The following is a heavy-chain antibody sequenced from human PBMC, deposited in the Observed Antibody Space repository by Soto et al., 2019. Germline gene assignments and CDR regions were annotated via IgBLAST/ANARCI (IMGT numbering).Heavy chain of an antibody. V-gene: IGHV4-4*09. CDR3: ASNIWTDDADRDGTLNT. CDR2: LSSSGAT. J-gene: IGHJ3*01. D-gene: IGHD1-1*01. Sequence: QMQLEESGPGLVKPSETLSLTCSVSGGSVSDNDWHWIRQSPGKGLEWIGKLSSSGATSYSPPLKSRVTISLDSSKKQLSLKMTSVTAADAALYYCASNIWTDDADRDGTLNTWGQGTQVTVSS. CDR1: GGSVSDND.